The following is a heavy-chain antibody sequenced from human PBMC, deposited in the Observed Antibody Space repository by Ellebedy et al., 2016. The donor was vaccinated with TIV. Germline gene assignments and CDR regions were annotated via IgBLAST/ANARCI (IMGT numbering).Heavy chain of an antibody. D-gene: IGHD5-24*01. J-gene: IGHJ2*01. Sequence: GESLKISCAASGFTFSSYSMNWVRQAPGKGLEWVSSISSSSSYIYYADSVKGRFTISRDNAKNSLYLQMNSLRAEDTAVYYCARARRDGYNFGRWYFDLWGRGTLVTVSS. CDR3: ARARRDGYNFGRWYFDL. CDR2: ISSSSSYI. CDR1: GFTFSSYS. V-gene: IGHV3-21*01.